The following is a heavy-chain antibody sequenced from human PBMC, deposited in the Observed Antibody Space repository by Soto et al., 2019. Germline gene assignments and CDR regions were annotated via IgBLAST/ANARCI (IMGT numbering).Heavy chain of an antibody. CDR3: AKSWQGLVSD. Sequence: GGSLRLSCAASGFTCNNYGMNWVRQAPGKGLEWVSGISGGGANTYYTDSVKGRFTISRDNSKNTVHLQMNRLRAEDTAVYYCAKSWQGLVSDWGQGTLVTVSS. CDR1: GFTCNNYG. J-gene: IGHJ4*02. V-gene: IGHV3-23*01. CDR2: ISGGGANT.